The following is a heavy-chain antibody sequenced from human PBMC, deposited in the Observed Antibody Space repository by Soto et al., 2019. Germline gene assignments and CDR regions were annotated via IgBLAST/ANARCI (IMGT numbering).Heavy chain of an antibody. CDR2: ISDSGSA. CDR1: VCCGVSILYY. D-gene: IGHD2-2*01. J-gene: IGHJ1*01. CDR3: ARSVRTQFDRIHEL. V-gene: IGHV4-61*01. Sequence: SETRWRTCTFCVCCGVSILYYWSFIRQRPGKRLELIGNISDSGSATYNPSLRSRLTMSMHTSKNQLYLRLSSVTTADTAVYYCARSVRTQFDRIHELWGPGTMVTVSS.